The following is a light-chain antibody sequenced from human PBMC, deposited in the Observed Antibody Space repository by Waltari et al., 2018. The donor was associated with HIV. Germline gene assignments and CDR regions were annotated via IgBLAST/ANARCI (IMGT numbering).Light chain of an antibody. CDR1: RSINTY. Sequence: DIQMTQSPSSLSASLGDRVTITCRASRSINTYLNWYQHKLGESPKILISDSSTLQSGAQPRFSGSGSRTDFTLTIASLKPEDRATYYCQKSDTPPWTFGQGTKVEI. CDR3: QKSDTPPWT. V-gene: IGKV1-39*01. J-gene: IGKJ1*01. CDR2: DSS.